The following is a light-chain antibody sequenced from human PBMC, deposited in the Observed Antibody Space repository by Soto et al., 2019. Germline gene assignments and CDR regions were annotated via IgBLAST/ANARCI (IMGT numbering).Light chain of an antibody. J-gene: IGLJ1*01. CDR2: EVS. CDR1: SSDVGSYNL. V-gene: IGLV2-23*02. CDR3: CSYAGSSTLYV. Sequence: QSALTQPASVSGSPGQSITISCTGTSSDVGSYNLVSWYQQHPGKAPKLMIYEVSKRPSGVSNRFSGSKSGNTASLTISGLQAYDEADYYCCSYAGSSTLYVFGTGTKLTVL.